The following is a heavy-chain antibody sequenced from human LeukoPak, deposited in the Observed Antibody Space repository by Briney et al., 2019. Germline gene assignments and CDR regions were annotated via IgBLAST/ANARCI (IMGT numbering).Heavy chain of an antibody. V-gene: IGHV1-46*01. J-gene: IGHJ4*02. D-gene: IGHD2-15*01. CDR2: INPSGGST. Sequence: VASVKVSCKASGYTFTSYYMHWVRQAPGQGLEWMGIINPSGGSTSYAQKFQGRVTITADESTSTAYMELSSLRSEDTAVYYCARTEYCSGGSCYSNFDYWGQGTLVTVSS. CDR3: ARTEYCSGGSCYSNFDY. CDR1: GYTFTSYY.